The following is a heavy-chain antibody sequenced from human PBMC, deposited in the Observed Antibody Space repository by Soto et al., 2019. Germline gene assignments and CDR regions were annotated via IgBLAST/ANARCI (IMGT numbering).Heavy chain of an antibody. CDR1: GGSISSSSYY. J-gene: IGHJ5*02. CDR2: IYYSGST. Sequence: QLQLQESGPGLVKPSETLSLTCTVSGGSISSSSYYWGWIRQPPGKGLEWIGSIYYSGSTYYNPSLKRRVTRSVDTSKNQFSLKLSSVTAADTAVYYCARRITIFGVVILSWGQGTLVTVSS. V-gene: IGHV4-39*01. CDR3: ARRITIFGVVILS. D-gene: IGHD3-3*01.